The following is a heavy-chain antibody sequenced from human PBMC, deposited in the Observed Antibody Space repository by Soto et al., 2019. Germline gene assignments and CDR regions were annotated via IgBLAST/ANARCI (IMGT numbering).Heavy chain of an antibody. CDR2: IIPIFGTA. CDR3: ARGDCSSTSCYTYYYYYGMDV. D-gene: IGHD2-2*02. Sequence: GASVKVSCKASGVTFSSYAISWVRQAPGQGLEWMGGIIPIFGTANYAQKFQGRVTITADKSTSTAYMELSSLRSEDTAVYYCARGDCSSTSCYTYYYYYGMDVWGQGTTVTVSS. J-gene: IGHJ6*02. V-gene: IGHV1-69*06. CDR1: GVTFSSYA.